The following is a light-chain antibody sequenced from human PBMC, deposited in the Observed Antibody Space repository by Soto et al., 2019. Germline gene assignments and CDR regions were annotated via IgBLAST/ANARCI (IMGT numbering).Light chain of an antibody. V-gene: IGKV3-11*01. CDR2: DAS. CDR3: QQRSNWRT. CDR1: QSVSSY. Sequence: PGERATLSCRASQSVSSYLAWYQQEPGQAPRLLIYDASNRATGIPARFSGSGSGTDFTLTISSLEPEDFAVYYCQQRSNWRTFGQGTKVEIK. J-gene: IGKJ1*01.